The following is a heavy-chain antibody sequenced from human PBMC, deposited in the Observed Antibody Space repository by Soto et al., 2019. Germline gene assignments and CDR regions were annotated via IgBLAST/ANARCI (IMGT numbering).Heavy chain of an antibody. V-gene: IGHV1-8*01. Sequence: QVQLVQSGAEVKKPGASVKVSCKASGYTFTSYDINWVRQATGQGLEWMGWMNPNSGNTGYAQKFQGRVTMTRNTSISTAYMDLSSLRSEDTAVSYCARERSAAGTGWFDPWGQGTLVTVSS. CDR3: ARERSAAGTGWFDP. CDR2: MNPNSGNT. CDR1: GYTFTSYD. J-gene: IGHJ5*02. D-gene: IGHD6-13*01.